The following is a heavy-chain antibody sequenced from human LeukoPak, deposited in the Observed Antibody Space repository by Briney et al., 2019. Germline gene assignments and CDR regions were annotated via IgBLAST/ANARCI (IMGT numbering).Heavy chain of an antibody. CDR2: IDPSDAYT. D-gene: IGHD6-19*01. CDR1: GYSFTSYW. V-gene: IGHV5-10-1*01. J-gene: IGHJ6*02. CDR3: ARHGVDSSGWYGYYGMDV. Sequence: GESLKISCKGSGYSFTSYWISWVRQMPGKGLEWMGRIDPSDAYTNYSPSFQGHVTISAYKSISTASLQWSSLKASDTAMYYCARHGVDSSGWYGYYGMDVWGQGTTVTVSS.